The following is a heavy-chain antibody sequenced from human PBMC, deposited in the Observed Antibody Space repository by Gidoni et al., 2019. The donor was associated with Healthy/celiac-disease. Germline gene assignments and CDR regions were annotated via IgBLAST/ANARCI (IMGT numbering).Heavy chain of an antibody. J-gene: IGHJ4*02. CDR2: INHSGST. D-gene: IGHD6-19*01. V-gene: IGHV4-34*01. CDR1: GGSFSGYY. Sequence: QVQLQQWGAGLLKPSETLSLTCAVYGGSFSGYYWSWIRQPPGKGLEWIGEINHSGSTNYNPSLKSRVTISVDTSKNQFSLKLSSVTSADTAVYYCARGPRTAVALRRYFDYWGQGTLVTVSS. CDR3: ARGPRTAVALRRYFDY.